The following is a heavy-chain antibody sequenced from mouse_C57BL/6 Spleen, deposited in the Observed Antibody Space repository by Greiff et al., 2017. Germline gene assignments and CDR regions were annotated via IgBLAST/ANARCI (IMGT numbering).Heavy chain of an antibody. CDR3: VRHRADDYESWFAY. CDR1: GFSFNTYA. D-gene: IGHD2-4*01. V-gene: IGHV10-1*01. Sequence: EVQLQESGGGLVQPKGSLKLSCAASGFSFNTYAMNWVRQAPGKGLEWVARIRSKSNNYATYYADSVKDRFTISRDDSESMLYLQMNNLKTEDTAMYYCVRHRADDYESWFAYWGQGTLVTVSA. J-gene: IGHJ3*01. CDR2: IRSKSNNYAT.